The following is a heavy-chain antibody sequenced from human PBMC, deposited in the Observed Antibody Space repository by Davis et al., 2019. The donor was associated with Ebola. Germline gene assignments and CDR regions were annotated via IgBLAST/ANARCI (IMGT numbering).Heavy chain of an antibody. V-gene: IGHV3-74*01. Sequence: GESLKISCAASGFTFSSYSMNWVRQAPGKGLEWVSRINSDGSDTQYADYVKGRFTVSRDNAKNTLHLQMNSLRGDDTAVYYCARDRRYCVGRTCRVLMDVWGQGTTVTVSS. CDR1: GFTFSSYS. J-gene: IGHJ6*02. D-gene: IGHD2-21*01. CDR2: INSDGSDT. CDR3: ARDRRYCVGRTCRVLMDV.